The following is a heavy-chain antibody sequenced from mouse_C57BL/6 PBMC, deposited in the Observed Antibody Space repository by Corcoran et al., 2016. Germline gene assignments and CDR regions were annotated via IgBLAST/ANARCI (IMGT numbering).Heavy chain of an antibody. Sequence: QVQLEQPGTELVKPGASGKLSVKASGCTFTSYWMQWVKQRPGQGIEGIGNINPSNGGTNYNEKFNSKDTLNVDKSSSTAYMQLISLTSEDSAVSYCARSPLLSDYWGQGPTLTVPS. D-gene: IGHD6-1*01. CDR3: ARSPLLSDY. CDR1: GCTFTSYW. J-gene: IGHJ2*01. CDR2: INPSNGGT. V-gene: IGHV1-53*01.